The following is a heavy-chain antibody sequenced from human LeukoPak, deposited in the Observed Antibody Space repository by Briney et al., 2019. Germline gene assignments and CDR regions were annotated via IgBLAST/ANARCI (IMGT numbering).Heavy chain of an antibody. Sequence: SETLSLTCAVYGGSFSGYYWSWIRQPPRRGLEWIGEINHSGGTNYNPTLKSRVTISVATSKNQFSLTLSPVTAADTAVYYCARGPHRSQSIIITMVRGVTYYYGMDVWGQGTTVTVSS. V-gene: IGHV4-34*01. CDR3: ARGPHRSQSIIITMVRGVTYYYGMDV. CDR2: INHSGGT. D-gene: IGHD3-10*01. J-gene: IGHJ6*02. CDR1: GGSFSGYY.